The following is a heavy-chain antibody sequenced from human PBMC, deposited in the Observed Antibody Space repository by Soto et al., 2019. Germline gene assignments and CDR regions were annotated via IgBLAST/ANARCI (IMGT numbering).Heavy chain of an antibody. J-gene: IGHJ5*02. D-gene: IGHD2-2*02. CDR1: GFTFSTYA. V-gene: IGHV3-23*01. Sequence: PGGSLRLSCGASGFTFSTYAMSWVRQAPGKGLEWVSAISVGGGSTYYADSVKGRFTVSRDNSKNTLYLQMSSLGAEDKAVYYCAKAHTLFDPWGRGTLVTVYS. CDR3: AKAHTLFDP. CDR2: ISVGGGST.